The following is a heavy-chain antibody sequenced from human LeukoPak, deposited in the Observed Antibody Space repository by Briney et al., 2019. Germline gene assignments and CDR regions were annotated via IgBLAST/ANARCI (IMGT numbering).Heavy chain of an antibody. J-gene: IGHJ4*02. Sequence: GGSLRLSCAASGFTFNNYWMNWVRQAPGKGLEWVANINQDGTGKYYADSVKGRFTISRDNAKSSLYLQMNSLRAEDTAVYYCAKGYSGYESQWGQGTLVTVSS. D-gene: IGHD5-12*01. CDR3: AKGYSGYESQ. CDR1: GFTFNNYW. V-gene: IGHV3-7*01. CDR2: INQDGTGK.